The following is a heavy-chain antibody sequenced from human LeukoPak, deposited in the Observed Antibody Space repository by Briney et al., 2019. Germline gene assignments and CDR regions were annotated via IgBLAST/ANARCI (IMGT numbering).Heavy chain of an antibody. D-gene: IGHD6-13*01. CDR1: GYTFTGYY. J-gene: IGHJ4*02. V-gene: IGHV1-2*02. CDR2: INPNSGGT. Sequence: GASVKVSCKASGYTFTGYYMHWVRQAPGQGLEWMGWINPNSGGTNYAQKLQGRVTMTTDTSTSPAYMELRSLRSDDTAVYYCARDPSRGAIAAAGDYWGQGTLVTVSS. CDR3: ARDPSRGAIAAAGDY.